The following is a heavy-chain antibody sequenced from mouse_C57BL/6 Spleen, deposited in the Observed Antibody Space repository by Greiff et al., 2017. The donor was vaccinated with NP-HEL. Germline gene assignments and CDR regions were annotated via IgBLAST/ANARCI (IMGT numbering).Heavy chain of an antibody. CDR2: IHPNSGST. Sequence: QVQLQQSGAELVKPGASVKLSCKASGYTFTSYWMHWVKQRPGQGLEWIGMIHPNSGSTNYNEKFKSKATLTVDKSSSTAYMQLSSLTSEDSAVYYCADLGRDYFDYWGQGTTLTVSS. V-gene: IGHV1-64*01. D-gene: IGHD4-1*01. CDR1: GYTFTSYW. J-gene: IGHJ2*01. CDR3: ADLGRDYFDY.